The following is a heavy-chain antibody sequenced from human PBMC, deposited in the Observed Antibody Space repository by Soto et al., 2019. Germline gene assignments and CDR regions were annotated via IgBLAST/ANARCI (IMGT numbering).Heavy chain of an antibody. CDR2: ISYDGSNK. CDR1: GFTFSSYA. J-gene: IGHJ5*02. D-gene: IGHD2-2*03. V-gene: IGHV3-30-3*01. Sequence: GGSLRLSCAASGFTFSSYAMHWVRQAPGKGLEWVAVISYDGSNKYYADSVKGRFTISRDNSKNTLYLQMNSLRAEDTAVYYCARAGYCSSTSCYAGDWFDPWGQGTLVTVSS. CDR3: ARAGYCSSTSCYAGDWFDP.